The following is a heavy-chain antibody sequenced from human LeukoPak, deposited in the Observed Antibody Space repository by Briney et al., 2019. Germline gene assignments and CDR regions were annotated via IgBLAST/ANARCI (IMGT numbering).Heavy chain of an antibody. CDR2: IKSKTDGGTT. CDR3: TTVEQWLVP. D-gene: IGHD6-19*01. CDR1: GFPFKKAW. V-gene: IGHV3-15*01. J-gene: IGHJ5*02. Sequence: GGTLSRSCGASGFPFKKAWVRWVRQAPAKGREWVGRIKSKTDGGTTDYAAPVKGRFTISRDDSKNTLYLQMNSLKTEDTAVYYCTTVEQWLVPWGQGTLVTVSS.